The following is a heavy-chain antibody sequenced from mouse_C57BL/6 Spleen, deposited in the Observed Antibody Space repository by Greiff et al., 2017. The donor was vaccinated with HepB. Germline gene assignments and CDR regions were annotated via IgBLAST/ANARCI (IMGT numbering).Heavy chain of an antibody. Sequence: VQLQESGPELVKPGASVKISCKASGYSFTSYYIHWVKQRPGQGLEWIGWIYPGSGNTKYNEKFKGKATLTADTSSSTAYMQLSSLTSEDSAVYYCARLAYYSNYVFAYWGQGTLVTVSA. V-gene: IGHV1-66*01. D-gene: IGHD2-5*01. J-gene: IGHJ3*01. CDR2: IYPGSGNT. CDR1: GYSFTSYY. CDR3: ARLAYYSNYVFAY.